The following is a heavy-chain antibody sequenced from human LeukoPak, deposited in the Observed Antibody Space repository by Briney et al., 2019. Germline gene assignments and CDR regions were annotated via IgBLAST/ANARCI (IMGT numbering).Heavy chain of an antibody. D-gene: IGHD5-24*01. J-gene: IGHJ4*02. V-gene: IGHV1-2*02. Sequence: GASVKVSCKASGYSFTAYYVHWVRQAPGQGLEWMGWMNPNSGGTNYAQKFQGRATMTRDTSISTAYMELSRLTYDDTAVYYCARDRSRDGYNSFDSWGQGTLVTVSS. CDR1: GYSFTAYY. CDR2: MNPNSGGT. CDR3: ARDRSRDGYNSFDS.